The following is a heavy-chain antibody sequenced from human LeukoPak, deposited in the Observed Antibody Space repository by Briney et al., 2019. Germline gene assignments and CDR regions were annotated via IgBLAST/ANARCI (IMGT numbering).Heavy chain of an antibody. J-gene: IGHJ4*02. V-gene: IGHV4-39*01. CDR1: GGSISSSSYY. Sequence: PSETLSLTCTVSGGSISSSSYYWGWIRQPPGKGLEWIGSIYYSGSTYYNPSLKSRVTISVDTSKNQFSLKLSSVTAADTAVYYCARSGELGGYFDYWGQGTLVTVSS. CDR2: IYYSGST. CDR3: ARSGELGGYFDY. D-gene: IGHD1-26*01.